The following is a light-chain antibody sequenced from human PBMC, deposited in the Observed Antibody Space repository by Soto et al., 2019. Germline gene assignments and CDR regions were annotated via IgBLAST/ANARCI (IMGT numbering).Light chain of an antibody. CDR1: SSDVGGYNY. V-gene: IGLV2-14*01. Sequence: QSALTQPASVSGSPGQSITNSCTGTSSDVGGYNYVSWYQQHPGKAPKLMIYEVSNRPSGVSNRFCGSKSGNTASLTISGLQAEDEADYYCSSYTSSSTRVFVGGTKLTVL. J-gene: IGLJ3*02. CDR3: SSYTSSSTRV. CDR2: EVS.